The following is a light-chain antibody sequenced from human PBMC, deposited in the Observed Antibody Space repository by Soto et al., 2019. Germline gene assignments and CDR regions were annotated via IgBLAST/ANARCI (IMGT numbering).Light chain of an antibody. CDR2: EVS. CDR3: SSYTTISTLEV. Sequence: QSALTQPASLSGTPGQSITISCTGTSSDVGGYNYVSWYQQHPGKAPKLMIHEVSNRPSGVSNRFSGSKSGNTASLTISGLQAEDEADYYCSSYTTISTLEVFGGGTKLTVL. CDR1: SSDVGGYNY. J-gene: IGLJ3*02. V-gene: IGLV2-14*01.